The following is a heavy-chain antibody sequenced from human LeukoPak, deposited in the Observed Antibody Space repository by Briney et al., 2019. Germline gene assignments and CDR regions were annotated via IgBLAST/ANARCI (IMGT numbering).Heavy chain of an antibody. V-gene: IGHV1-8*01. Sequence: GASVKVSCKASGYTFTSYDINWVRQATGQGLEWMGWMNPNSDTGYAQKFQGRVTVTRNASISTAYMELSSLRSEDTAVYHCACSKYYYDSSGPQYYYYGMDVWGQGTTVTVSS. CDR3: ACSKYYYDSSGPQYYYYGMDV. CDR1: GYTFTSYD. D-gene: IGHD3-22*01. J-gene: IGHJ6*02. CDR2: MNPNSDT.